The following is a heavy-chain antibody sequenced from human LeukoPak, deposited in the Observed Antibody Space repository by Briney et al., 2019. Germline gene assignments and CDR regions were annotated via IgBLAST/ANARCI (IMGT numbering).Heavy chain of an antibody. CDR3: ARGLGY. CDR2: INHSGST. J-gene: IGHJ4*02. Sequence: SETLSLTCAVYGGSFSGYYWSWIRQPPGKGLEWIGEINHSGSTNYNPSLKSRVTISVDTSKKEFSLKLTSVTAADTAVYYCARGLGYWGQGTLVTVSS. V-gene: IGHV4-34*01. CDR1: GGSFSGYY. D-gene: IGHD7-27*01.